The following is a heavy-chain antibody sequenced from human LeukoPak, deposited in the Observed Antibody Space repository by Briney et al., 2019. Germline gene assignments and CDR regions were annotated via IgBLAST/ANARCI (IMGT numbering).Heavy chain of an antibody. CDR3: ARSPYSGGYGPFDY. Sequence: PGGSLRLSCAASGFTLSNYWMNWVRQAPGKGLEWVANMKHDGTEKTYVDSVKGRFTISRDDAKNSLYLQMNSLRAEDTALYYCARSPYSGGYGPFDYWGQGTLVTVSS. CDR1: GFTLSNYW. J-gene: IGHJ4*02. V-gene: IGHV3-7*04. D-gene: IGHD1-26*01. CDR2: MKHDGTEK.